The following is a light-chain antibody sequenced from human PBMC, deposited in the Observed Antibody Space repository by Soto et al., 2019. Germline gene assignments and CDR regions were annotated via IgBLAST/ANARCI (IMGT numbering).Light chain of an antibody. CDR3: QQFYINPIT. CDR2: WAS. J-gene: IGKJ5*01. V-gene: IGKV4-1*01. CDR1: QSVLYSSNNKNY. Sequence: IVLTHSPDSLSVSLGARSTINCKSSQSVLYSSNNKNYLAWYQQKPGQPPKLLIYWASTRESGVPDRFSGSGSGTDFTLTISSLQAEDVAVYYCQQFYINPITFGQGTRLEI.